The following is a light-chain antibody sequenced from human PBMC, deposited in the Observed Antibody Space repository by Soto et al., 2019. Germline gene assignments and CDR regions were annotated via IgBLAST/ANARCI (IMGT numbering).Light chain of an antibody. CDR3: SSFRDWNTLWI. J-gene: IGLJ2*01. V-gene: IGLV2-14*01. Sequence: QSALTQPASVSGSPGQSITISCTGTSSDFGGYDSVSWYQQHPGKAPKLIIYGVTNRPSGVSNRFSGSKSGNTASLTVSGLQTEDEADYYCSSFRDWNTLWIFGGGTKVTVL. CDR1: SSDFGGYDS. CDR2: GVT.